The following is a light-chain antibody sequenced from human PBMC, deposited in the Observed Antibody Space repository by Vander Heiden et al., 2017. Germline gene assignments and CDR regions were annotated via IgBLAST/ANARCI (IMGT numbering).Light chain of an antibody. J-gene: IGKJ3*01. CDR3: QQSNTFPFT. CDR1: QGITSW. Sequence: DIQMTHSPSSVSASAGDRVTLTGPASQGITSWLAWYQQKQGKAPKLLIYGASSLQSGVPSRFSGSASGTDFTLTISSLHPEDVATYYCQQSNTFPFTFGHGTKVDIK. V-gene: IGKV1-12*01. CDR2: GAS.